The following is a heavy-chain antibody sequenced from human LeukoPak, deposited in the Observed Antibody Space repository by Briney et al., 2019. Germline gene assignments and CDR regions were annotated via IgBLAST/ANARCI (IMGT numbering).Heavy chain of an antibody. D-gene: IGHD3-22*01. V-gene: IGHV4-39*01. J-gene: IGHJ4*02. CDR2: IYYNGRT. CDR1: GDSINNNNYY. Sequence: PSETLSLTCTVSGDSINNNNYYWGWIRQPPGKGLEWIGNIYYNGRTYYSPSLKSRGTMSVDTSNNQFSLKLSSVTAADTAVYYCAQAKRYYYDISGYYLDHWGQGTLVTVSS. CDR3: AQAKRYYYDISGYYLDH.